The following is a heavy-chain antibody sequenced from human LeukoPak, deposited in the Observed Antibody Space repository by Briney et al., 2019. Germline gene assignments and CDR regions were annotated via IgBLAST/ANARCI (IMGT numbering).Heavy chain of an antibody. CDR2: IYYSGST. J-gene: IGHJ4*02. V-gene: IGHV4-59*01. CDR1: GGSISSYY. Sequence: SETLSLTCTVSGGSISSYYWSWIRQPPGKGLEWIGDIYYSGSTNYNPSLKSRVTISVDTSKNQFSLKLSSVTAADTAVYYCARHYYGSGSYLYFDYWGQGTLVTVSS. CDR3: ARHYYGSGSYLYFDY. D-gene: IGHD3-10*01.